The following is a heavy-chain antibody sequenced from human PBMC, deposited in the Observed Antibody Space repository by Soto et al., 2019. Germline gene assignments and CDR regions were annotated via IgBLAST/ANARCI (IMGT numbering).Heavy chain of an antibody. J-gene: IGHJ3*02. CDR1: GFTFSSYG. V-gene: IGHV3-30*03. D-gene: IGHD2-21*01. CDR3: NRHGIGHAFDI. Sequence: PGGSLRLSCAASGFTFSSYGMHWVRQAPGKGLEWVAVISYDGSNKYYADSVKGRFTTSRDNSKNTLYLQMNSLRAEDTAVYLVNRHGIGHAFDIWGQGTMVTVSS. CDR2: ISYDGSNK.